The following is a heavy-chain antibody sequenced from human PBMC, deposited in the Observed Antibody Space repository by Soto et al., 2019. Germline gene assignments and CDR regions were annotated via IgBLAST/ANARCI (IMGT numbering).Heavy chain of an antibody. V-gene: IGHV1-69*06. Sequence: QEELVQSGAEVKKPGSSVNVSCKASGGTFASYSITWVRQAPGQRLEWLGEIIPLMKTVNYAQKFQGRVTITGDRSTSTVYMALSRLRSDDTAVYYCARDPVDLFGYMDVWGPGTTVTVS. CDR2: IIPLMKTV. CDR1: GGTFASYS. D-gene: IGHD6-25*01. CDR3: ARDPVDLFGYMDV. J-gene: IGHJ6*02.